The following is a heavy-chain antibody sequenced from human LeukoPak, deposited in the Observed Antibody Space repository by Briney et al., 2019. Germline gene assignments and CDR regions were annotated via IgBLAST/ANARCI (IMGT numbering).Heavy chain of an antibody. CDR3: ARSLILVVPAAISYGMDV. J-gene: IGHJ6*02. CDR1: GFTFSNYA. Sequence: PGGSLRLSCAASGFTFSNYAMNWVRQAPGKGLEWVSAMSGSGGSTYYADSVEGRFTIARDNSKNTLYLQMNSPRAEDTAVYYCARSLILVVPAAISYGMDVWGQGTTVTVSS. CDR2: MSGSGGST. D-gene: IGHD2-2*01. V-gene: IGHV3-23*01.